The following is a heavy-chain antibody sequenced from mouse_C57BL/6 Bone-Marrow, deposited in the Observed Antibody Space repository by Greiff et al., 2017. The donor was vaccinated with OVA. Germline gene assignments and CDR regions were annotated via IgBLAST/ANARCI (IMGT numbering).Heavy chain of an antibody. CDR2: IYPGSGSI. Sequence: VQLQQSGAELVKPGASVKLSCKASGYTFTEYTIHWVKQRSGQGLEWIGWIYPGSGSIKYNEKFKDKATLTADKSSSTAYMQLSSLTSEDSAVYFCARHAGYPWFAYWGQGTLVTVSA. CDR3: ARHAGYPWFAY. V-gene: IGHV1-62-2*01. CDR1: GYTFTEYT. D-gene: IGHD2-14*01. J-gene: IGHJ3*01.